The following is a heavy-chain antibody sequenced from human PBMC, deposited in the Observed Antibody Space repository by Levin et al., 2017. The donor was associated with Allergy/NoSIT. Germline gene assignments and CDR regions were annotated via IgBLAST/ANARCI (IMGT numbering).Heavy chain of an antibody. CDR2: ISGSGGST. D-gene: IGHD6-13*01. J-gene: IGHJ3*02. Sequence: GGSLRLSCAASGFTFSSYAMSWVRQAPGKGLEWVSAISGSGGSTYYADSVKGRFTISRDNSKNTLYLQMNSLRAEDTAVYYCAKDGWGIAAAVPEGGAFDIWGQGTMVTVSS. CDR3: AKDGWGIAAAVPEGGAFDI. V-gene: IGHV3-23*01. CDR1: GFTFSSYA.